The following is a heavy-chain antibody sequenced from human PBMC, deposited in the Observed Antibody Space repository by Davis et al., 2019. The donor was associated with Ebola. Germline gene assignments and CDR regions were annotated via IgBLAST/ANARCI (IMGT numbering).Heavy chain of an antibody. J-gene: IGHJ4*02. V-gene: IGHV1-24*01. CDR2: FDPEDGET. Sequence: ASVRVSCKVSGYTLTELSMHWVRQAPGKGLEWMGGFDPEDGETIYAQKFQGRVTMTEDTSTDTAYMELSSLRSEDTAVYYCATARYYSSGWYYFDYWGQGTLVTVSS. CDR1: GYTLTELS. CDR3: ATARYYSSGWYYFDY. D-gene: IGHD6-19*01.